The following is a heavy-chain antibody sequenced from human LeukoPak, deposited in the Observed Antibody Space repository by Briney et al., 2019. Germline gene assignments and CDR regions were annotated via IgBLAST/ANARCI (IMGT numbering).Heavy chain of an antibody. D-gene: IGHD2-2*01. CDR2: ISTYNGNT. CDR3: ARDVGEYCSSVSCYASVY. J-gene: IGHJ4*02. V-gene: IGHV1-18*01. Sequence: ASVKVSCKASGYTSTSYGISSVRQAPGQRVEWIGWISTYNGNTKYAQKLQGRVTMTTGTSTSTAYLELRRLRSDDTAVYYCARDVGEYCSSVSCYASVYWGQGTQVTVSS. CDR1: GYTSTSYG.